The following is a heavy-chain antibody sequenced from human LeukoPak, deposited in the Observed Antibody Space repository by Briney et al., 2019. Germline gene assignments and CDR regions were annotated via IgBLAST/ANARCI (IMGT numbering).Heavy chain of an antibody. J-gene: IGHJ4*02. Sequence: GASVKVSCKASGGTFSSYAISWVRQAPGQGLEWMGRIIPILGIANYAQKFQGRVTITADKSTGTAYMELSSLRSEDTAVYYCARGGSSSSRSWGQGTLVTVSS. CDR3: ARGGSSSSRS. CDR1: GGTFSSYA. V-gene: IGHV1-69*04. CDR2: IIPILGIA. D-gene: IGHD6-6*01.